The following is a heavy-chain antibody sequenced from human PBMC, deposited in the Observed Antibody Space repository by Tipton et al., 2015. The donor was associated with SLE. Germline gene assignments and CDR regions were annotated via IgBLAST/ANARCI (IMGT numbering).Heavy chain of an antibody. CDR3: ARHPFYDYYMDV. V-gene: IGHV3-11*01. Sequence: SLRLSCAASGFTFSNYYMSWIRQAPGKGLEWVSYISSSGTIIYYADSVKGRFTVSRDSDSLYLQMNSLGVEDTAVYYCARHPFYDYYMDVWGRGTSVSVSS. CDR2: ISSSGTII. CDR1: GFTFSNYY. J-gene: IGHJ6*03.